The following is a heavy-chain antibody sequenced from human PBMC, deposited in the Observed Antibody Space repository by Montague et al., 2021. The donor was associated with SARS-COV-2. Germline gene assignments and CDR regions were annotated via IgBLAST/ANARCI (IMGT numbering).Heavy chain of an antibody. J-gene: IGHJ4*02. CDR2: IKQSGST. CDR3: ARGHLSVSMIVVVFTSASYYFDY. V-gene: IGHV4-34*01. D-gene: IGHD3-22*01. CDR1: GGFFGDDH. Sequence: SETLSLTCAVYGGFFGDDHWSWIRQPPGKGLEWIGDIKQSGSTNYKPSXXSRVTISVDTSKNPFSLKVTSVTAADTAVYFCARGHLSVSMIVVVFTSASYYFDYWSQGAQVTVSS.